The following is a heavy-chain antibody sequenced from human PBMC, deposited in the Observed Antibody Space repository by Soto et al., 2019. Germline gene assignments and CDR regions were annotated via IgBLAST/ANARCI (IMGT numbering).Heavy chain of an antibody. Sequence: QVQLVQSGAEVKKPGSSVKVSCKAYGGTFSSYTISWVRQAPGQGLEWMGRIIPISGIANHAQKFQGRVTINADKSTGTAYMELSSLRSEDTAVYYCANPPRYWGQGTLVTVYS. V-gene: IGHV1-69*02. CDR2: IIPISGIA. CDR3: ANPPRY. CDR1: GGTFSSYT. J-gene: IGHJ4*02.